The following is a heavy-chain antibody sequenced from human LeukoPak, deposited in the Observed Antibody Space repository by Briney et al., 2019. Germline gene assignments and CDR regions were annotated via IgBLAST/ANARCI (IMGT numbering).Heavy chain of an antibody. J-gene: IGHJ6*03. CDR3: AKDGVVGARRNYMDI. CDR1: GFSFSTYA. CDR2: LSSRGRDT. V-gene: IGHV3-23*01. D-gene: IGHD1-26*01. Sequence: GGSLRLSCAASGFSFSTYAMSWVRQAPGKGLEWLSALSSRGRDTHYADSVKGRFTISRDNSKDTLYLQMNGLRAEDTAVYYCAKDGVVGARRNYMDIWGKGTTVTVSS.